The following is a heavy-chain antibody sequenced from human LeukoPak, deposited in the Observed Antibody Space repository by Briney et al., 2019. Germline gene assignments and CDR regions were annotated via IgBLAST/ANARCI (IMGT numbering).Heavy chain of an antibody. J-gene: IGHJ5*02. D-gene: IGHD6-13*01. CDR3: ARVSSSWYEVFDP. V-gene: IGHV3-33*01. CDR1: GFTFSGHG. CDR2: IWYDGSNK. Sequence: PGRSLRLSCAASGFTFSGHGMHWVRQAPGKGLEWVAVIWYDGSNKYYADSVKGRFTISRDNSKNTLYLQMNSLRAEDTAVYYCARVSSSWYEVFDPWGQGTLVTVSS.